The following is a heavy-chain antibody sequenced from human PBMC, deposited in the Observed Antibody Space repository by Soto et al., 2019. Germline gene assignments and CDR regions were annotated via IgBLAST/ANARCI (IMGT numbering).Heavy chain of an antibody. J-gene: IGHJ4*01. CDR1: GYSISSGYY. CDR3: AALWFGELAFNY. V-gene: IGHV4-38-2*02. D-gene: IGHD3-10*01. CDR2: VYHNGIM. Sequence: SETLSLTCSVSGYSISSGYYWGWVRQAPGKGLEWLGSVYHNGIMFHNPSFQSRVTISVDTSKNQFSLNLRSVTAADTAVYYCAALWFGELAFNYWGHGILVTVSS.